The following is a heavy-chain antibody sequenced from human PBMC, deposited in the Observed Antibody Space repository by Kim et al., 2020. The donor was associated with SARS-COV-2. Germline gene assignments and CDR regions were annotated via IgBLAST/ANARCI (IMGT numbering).Heavy chain of an antibody. V-gene: IGHV3-23*01. J-gene: IGHJ3*02. D-gene: IGHD3-10*01. Sequence: VTGRFTISRDNSKITLYLQMNSLRAEDTAVYYCAKAYYYGSGSPGNAFDIWGQGTMVTVSS. CDR3: AKAYYYGSGSPGNAFDI.